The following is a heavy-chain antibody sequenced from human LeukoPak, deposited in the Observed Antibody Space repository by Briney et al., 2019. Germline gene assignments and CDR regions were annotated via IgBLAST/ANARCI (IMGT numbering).Heavy chain of an antibody. CDR2: ISSSGSYI. J-gene: IGHJ4*02. V-gene: IGHV3-21*01. CDR3: ARDLSSSTSCYTH. Sequence: GGSLRLSCAASGFTFSSYSMNWVRQAPGKGLEWVSSISSSGSYIYYADSVKGRFTISRDNAKNSLYLQMDSLRVEDTAVYYCARDLSSSTSCYTHWGQGTLVTVSS. CDR1: GFTFSSYS. D-gene: IGHD2-2*02.